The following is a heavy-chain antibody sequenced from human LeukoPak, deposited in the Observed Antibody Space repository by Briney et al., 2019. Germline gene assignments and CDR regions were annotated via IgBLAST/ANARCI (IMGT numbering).Heavy chain of an antibody. Sequence: GGSLRLSCAASGFTFRTYGIHWVRQAPGKGLEWVAVISYDESNKYYADSVKGRFTISRDNSKNTLYLQMNSLKPEDTAVYYCAKGKPSSLWPPFDDWGQGTLVTVSS. CDR1: GFTFRTYG. D-gene: IGHD5-18*01. J-gene: IGHJ4*02. CDR2: ISYDESNK. V-gene: IGHV3-30*18. CDR3: AKGKPSSLWPPFDD.